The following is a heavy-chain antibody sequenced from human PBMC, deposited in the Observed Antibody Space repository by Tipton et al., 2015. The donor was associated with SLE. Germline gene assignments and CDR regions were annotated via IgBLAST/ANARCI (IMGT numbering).Heavy chain of an antibody. Sequence: GSLRLSCAASGFSFNTYAMSWVRQAPGKGLDWVSAISGGGGTTYYADSVKGRFTISRDNSKNTLYLQMNSLRAEDTSVYYCARSGLAALGAFDIWGQGTMVTVSS. J-gene: IGHJ3*02. CDR3: ARSGLAALGAFDI. CDR1: GFSFNTYA. D-gene: IGHD6-13*01. CDR2: ISGGGGTT. V-gene: IGHV3-23*01.